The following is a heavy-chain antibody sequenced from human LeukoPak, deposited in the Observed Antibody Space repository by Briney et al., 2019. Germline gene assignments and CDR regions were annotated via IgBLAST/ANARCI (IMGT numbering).Heavy chain of an antibody. J-gene: IGHJ4*02. V-gene: IGHV4-59*12. D-gene: IGHD2-21*01. CDR2: IYYSGST. CDR3: DKTIGLKDGIAATDY. CDR1: GGSISSYY. Sequence: PAETLSLTCTVSGGSISSYYWSWIRQPPGKGLEWIGYIYYSGSTNYNPSLKSRVTISVDTSKNQYSLQLNSVTPEATAVYYCDKTIGLKDGIAATDYWGQGTLVTVSS.